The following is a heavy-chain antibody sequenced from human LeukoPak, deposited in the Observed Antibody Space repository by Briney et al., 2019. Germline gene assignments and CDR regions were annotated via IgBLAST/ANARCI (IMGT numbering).Heavy chain of an antibody. J-gene: IGHJ4*02. CDR3: ARDEYSGYDPGADY. CDR2: ISSSGSTI. D-gene: IGHD5-12*01. CDR1: GFTFSSYE. Sequence: QPGGSLRLSCAASGFTFSSYEMNWVRQAPGKGLEWVSYISSSGSTIYYADSVKGRFTISRDNAKNSLYLQMNSLRAEDTAVYYCARDEYSGYDPGADYWGQGTLVTVSS. V-gene: IGHV3-48*03.